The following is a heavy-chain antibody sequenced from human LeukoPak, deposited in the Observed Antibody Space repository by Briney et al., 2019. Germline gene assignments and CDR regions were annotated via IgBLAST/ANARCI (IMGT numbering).Heavy chain of an antibody. CDR3: ASARYSSGWYHW. J-gene: IGHJ4*02. CDR2: IIPSGGST. Sequence: ASVKVSCKASGYTFASYYMHWVRQAPGQGLEWMGIIIPSGGSTSYAQKFQGRVTMTRDTYTSTVHMELSSLKSEDTAVYYCASARYSSGWYHWWGQGTLVTVSS. V-gene: IGHV1-46*01. D-gene: IGHD6-19*01. CDR1: GYTFASYY.